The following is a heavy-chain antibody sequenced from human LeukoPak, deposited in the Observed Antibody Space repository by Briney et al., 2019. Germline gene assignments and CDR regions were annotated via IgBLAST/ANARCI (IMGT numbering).Heavy chain of an antibody. V-gene: IGHV1-69-2*01. J-gene: IGHJ5*02. D-gene: IGHD4-17*01. CDR1: GYTFTDYY. Sequence: ATVKLSFKASGYTFTDYYMHWVQQAPGKGLEWMGRVDPEDGETIYAEKFQGRVTITADTSTDTAYMELSSLRSEDTAVYYCATVTTVTPYWFDHWGQGTLVTVSS. CDR2: VDPEDGET. CDR3: ATVTTVTPYWFDH.